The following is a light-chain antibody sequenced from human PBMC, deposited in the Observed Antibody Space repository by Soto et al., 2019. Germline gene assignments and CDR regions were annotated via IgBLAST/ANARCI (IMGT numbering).Light chain of an antibody. Sequence: EIVLTQSPATLSLSPGERATLSCRASQSVSSYLAWYQQKPGQAPRLLIYDASNRATGIPAGFSGRGIGTDFAFSTTSLEPEDFAVYYCQESSNWPPLTFGGGTKVEIK. CDR2: DAS. CDR3: QESSNWPPLT. J-gene: IGKJ4*01. V-gene: IGKV3-11*01. CDR1: QSVSSY.